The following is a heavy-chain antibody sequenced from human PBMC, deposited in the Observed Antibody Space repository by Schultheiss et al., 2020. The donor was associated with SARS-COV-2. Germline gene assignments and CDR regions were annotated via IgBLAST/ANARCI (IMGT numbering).Heavy chain of an antibody. Sequence: GGSLRLSCAASGFTFSNSDMNWVRQAPGKGLEWVSYISSSGSTIYYADSVKGRFTISRDNAKNSLYLQMNSLRAEDTAVYYCARDETILLGDAFDIWGQGTMVTVSS. CDR1: GFTFSNSD. D-gene: IGHD2-21*01. V-gene: IGHV3-48*04. CDR3: ARDETILLGDAFDI. CDR2: ISSSGSTI. J-gene: IGHJ3*02.